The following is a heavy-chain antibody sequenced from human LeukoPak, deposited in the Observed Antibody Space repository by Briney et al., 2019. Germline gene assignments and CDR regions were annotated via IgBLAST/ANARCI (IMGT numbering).Heavy chain of an antibody. Sequence: EASVKVSCKASGYTFNNNGISWVRQAPGQGLEWMGWISAYNGDTNYAQKLQGRVTTTTDTSTSTAHMEVRSLRSDDTAVYYCARDGRFGELFDYWGQGTLVTVSS. CDR1: GYTFNNNG. CDR3: ARDGRFGELFDY. CDR2: ISAYNGDT. V-gene: IGHV1-18*01. D-gene: IGHD3-10*01. J-gene: IGHJ4*02.